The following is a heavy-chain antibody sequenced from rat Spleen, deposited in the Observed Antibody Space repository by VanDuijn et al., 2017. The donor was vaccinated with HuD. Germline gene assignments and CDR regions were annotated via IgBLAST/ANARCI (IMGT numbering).Heavy chain of an antibody. J-gene: IGHJ2*01. CDR1: GFTFSDYY. Sequence: EVQLVESDGGLVQPGRSLKLSCAASGFTFSDYYMAWVRQAPTKGLEWVATISYDGSSTYYRDSVKGRFTISRDNAKSTLYLQMDSLRSEDTATYYCARLPGYNYFDYWGQGVMVTVSS. CDR3: ARLPGYNYFDY. V-gene: IGHV5-29*01. CDR2: ISYDGSST. D-gene: IGHD1-4*01.